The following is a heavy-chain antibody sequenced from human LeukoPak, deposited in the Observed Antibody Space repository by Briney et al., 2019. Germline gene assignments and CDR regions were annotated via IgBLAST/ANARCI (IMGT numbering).Heavy chain of an antibody. CDR2: XXXXXSNK. V-gene: IGHV3-33*01. J-gene: IGHJ6*02. CDR3: ARAATEYSSGWYVEDYGMDV. D-gene: IGHD6-19*01. Sequence: GGSLRLSCAASGFTFXSYGMHWVRQAPGKGXEWVAXXXXXXSNKYYADSVKGRFTISRDNSKNTLYLQMNSLRAEDTAVYYCARAATEYSSGWYVEDYGMDVWGQGTTVTVSS. CDR1: GFTFXSYG.